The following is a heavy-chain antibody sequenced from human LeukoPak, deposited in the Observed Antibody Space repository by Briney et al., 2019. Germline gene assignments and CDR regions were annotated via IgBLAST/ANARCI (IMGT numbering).Heavy chain of an antibody. J-gene: IGHJ4*02. V-gene: IGHV6-1*01. CDR1: GDSVSSNGAA. Sequence: SQTLSLTCAISGDSVSSNGAAWNWIRQSPSRGLEWLGRTYYRSKWYNDYAVSVKSRITINPDTSKNQFSLQLNSVTPEDTAVYYCARGWIAYCGGDCFAPYFDYWGQGTLVTVSS. CDR2: TYYRSKWYN. CDR3: ARGWIAYCGGDCFAPYFDY. D-gene: IGHD2-21*02.